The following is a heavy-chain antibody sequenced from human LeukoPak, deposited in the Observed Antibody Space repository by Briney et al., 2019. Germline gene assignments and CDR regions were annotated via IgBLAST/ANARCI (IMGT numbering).Heavy chain of an antibody. CDR3: AREGSGWTEGRFDP. CDR2: IIPIFGTA. J-gene: IGHJ5*02. V-gene: IGHV1-69*06. CDR1: GGTFSSYA. D-gene: IGHD6-19*01. Sequence: SVKVSCKGSGGTFSSYAISWVRQAPGQGLEWMGGIIPIFGTANYAQKFQGRVTITADKSTSTAYMELSSLRSEDTAVYYCAREGSGWTEGRFDPWGQGTLVTVSS.